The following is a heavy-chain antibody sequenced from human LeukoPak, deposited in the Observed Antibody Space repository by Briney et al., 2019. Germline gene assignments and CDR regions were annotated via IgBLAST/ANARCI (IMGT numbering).Heavy chain of an antibody. CDR2: ISAYNGNT. V-gene: IGHV1-18*01. D-gene: IGHD2-8*01. Sequence: ASVKVSCKASGYTFTSYGISWVRQAPGQGLEWVGWISAYNGNTNYAQKLQGRVTMTTDTSTSTAYMELRSLRSDDTAVYYCARDVVLMVYAIPDAFDIWGQGTMVTVSS. CDR1: GYTFTSYG. J-gene: IGHJ3*02. CDR3: ARDVVLMVYAIPDAFDI.